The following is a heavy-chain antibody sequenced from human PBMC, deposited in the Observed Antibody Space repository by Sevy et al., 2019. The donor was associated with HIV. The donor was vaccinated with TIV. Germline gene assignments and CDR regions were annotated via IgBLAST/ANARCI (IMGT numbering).Heavy chain of an antibody. Sequence: SGPTLVKPTQTLTLTCTFSGFSLSTSGVGVGWIRQPPGKALEWLALIYWDDDKRYSPSLKSRLTITKDTTKNQVVLTKTNMDPVDTATYDWANRAYDILTGYYVYWGQGTLVTVSS. CDR3: ANRAYDILTGYYVY. D-gene: IGHD3-9*01. J-gene: IGHJ4*02. V-gene: IGHV2-5*02. CDR2: IYWDDDK. CDR1: GFSLSTSGVG.